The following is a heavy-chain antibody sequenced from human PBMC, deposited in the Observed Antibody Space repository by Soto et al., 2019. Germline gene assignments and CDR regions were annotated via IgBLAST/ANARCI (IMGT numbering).Heavy chain of an antibody. CDR1: GGTFSSYA. Sequence: SVKVSCKASGGTFSSYAISWVRQAPGQGLEWMGGIIPIFGTANYAQKFQGRVTITADESTSTAYMELSSLRSEDTAVYYCARRKGYCSGGSCYVNYYYGMDVWGQGTTVTVSS. CDR3: ARRKGYCSGGSCYVNYYYGMDV. D-gene: IGHD2-15*01. J-gene: IGHJ6*02. CDR2: IIPIFGTA. V-gene: IGHV1-69*13.